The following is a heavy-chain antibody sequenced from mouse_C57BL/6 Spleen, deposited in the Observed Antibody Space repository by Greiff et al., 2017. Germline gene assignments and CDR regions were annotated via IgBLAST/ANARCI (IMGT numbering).Heavy chain of an antibody. CDR2: IYPGDGDT. J-gene: IGHJ1*03. Sequence: QVQLKQSGAELVKPGASVKISCKASGYAFSSYWMNWVKQRPGKGLAWIGQIYPGDGDTHYNGKFKGKATLTADQSSSTAYMQLSSLTSEDSAVYFCARGGRGIDWYVEGWGTGTTVTAAS. V-gene: IGHV1-80*01. CDR1: GYAFSSYW. CDR3: ARGGRGIDWYVEG.